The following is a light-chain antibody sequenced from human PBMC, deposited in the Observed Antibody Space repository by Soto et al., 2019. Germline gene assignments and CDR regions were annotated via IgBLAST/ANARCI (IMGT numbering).Light chain of an antibody. CDR2: GVS. CDR1: SSDVGGYNY. CDR3: SSYRESGHLGDV. Sequence: QSALTQPASVSGSPGQSISISCTGTSSDVGGYNYVSWYQQHPGKAPRLMIYGVSSRPSGVSNRFSGSKSGNTASLTISGLQPEDEADYYCSSYRESGHLGDVFGTGTKVTVL. J-gene: IGLJ1*01. V-gene: IGLV2-14*01.